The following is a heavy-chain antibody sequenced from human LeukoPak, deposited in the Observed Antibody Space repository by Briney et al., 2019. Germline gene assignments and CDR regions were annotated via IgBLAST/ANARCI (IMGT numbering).Heavy chain of an antibody. J-gene: IGHJ4*02. CDR2: ISSSRSFR. D-gene: IGHD3-22*01. Sequence: GGSLRLSCAASGVYFSSYSMNWVRQAPGKGLEWISSISSSRSFRYYADSVKRQLTISRDNAKNSLYLQINSLRAEDTAVYYCASESSGYFYWGQGTLVTASS. V-gene: IGHV3-21*01. CDR3: ASESSGYFY. CDR1: GVYFSSYS.